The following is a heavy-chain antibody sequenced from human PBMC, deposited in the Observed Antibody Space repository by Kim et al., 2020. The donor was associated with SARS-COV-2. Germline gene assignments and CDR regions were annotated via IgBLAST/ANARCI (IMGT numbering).Heavy chain of an antibody. CDR3: ARGNYDFWSGYPPGLFDY. Sequence: ASVKVSCKASGYTFTGYYMHWVRQAPGQGLEWMGWINPNSGGTNYAQKFQGRFTMTRDTSISTAYMELSRLRSDDTAVYYCARGNYDFWSGYPPGLFDYWGQGTLVTVSS. CDR1: GYTFTGYY. CDR2: INPNSGGT. J-gene: IGHJ4*02. V-gene: IGHV1-2*02. D-gene: IGHD3-3*01.